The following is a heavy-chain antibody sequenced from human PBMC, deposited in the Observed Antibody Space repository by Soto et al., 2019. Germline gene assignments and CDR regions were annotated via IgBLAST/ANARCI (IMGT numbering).Heavy chain of an antibody. V-gene: IGHV3-23*01. Sequence: GGSLRLSCAASGFTFSSYAMSWVRQAPGKGLEWVSAISGSGGSTYYVDSVKGRFTISRDNSKNTLYLQMNSLRAEDTAVYYCAKLGYCSSTSCYFDYWGQGTLVTVSS. J-gene: IGHJ4*02. CDR2: ISGSGGST. D-gene: IGHD2-2*01. CDR1: GFTFSSYA. CDR3: AKLGYCSSTSCYFDY.